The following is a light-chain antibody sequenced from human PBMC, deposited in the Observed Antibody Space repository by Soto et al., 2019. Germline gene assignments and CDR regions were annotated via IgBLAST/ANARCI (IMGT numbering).Light chain of an antibody. Sequence: QSALTQPASVSGSPGHSITISCTGTSSDVGGYNYVSWYQQHPGKAPKLMIYAVSNRPSGVSNRFSGSKSGNTASLTISGLQAEDEADYYCSSYTSSSALGVYVFGTGTKVTVL. J-gene: IGLJ1*01. V-gene: IGLV2-14*01. CDR2: AVS. CDR1: SSDVGGYNY. CDR3: SSYTSSSALGVYV.